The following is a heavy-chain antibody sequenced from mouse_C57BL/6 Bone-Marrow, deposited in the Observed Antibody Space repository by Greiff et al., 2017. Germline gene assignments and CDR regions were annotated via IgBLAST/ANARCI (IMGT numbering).Heavy chain of an antibody. D-gene: IGHD2-1*01. CDR3: ARDGGNSYYFDY. V-gene: IGHV3-6*01. Sequence: EVQLQQSGPGLVKPSQSLSLTCSVTGYSITSGYYWNWIRQFPGNKLEWMGYISYDGSNNYNPSLKNRISITRDTSKNQFFLKLNSVTTEDTATYYCARDGGNSYYFDYWGQGTTRTVAS. CDR1: GYSITSGYY. J-gene: IGHJ2*01. CDR2: ISYDGSN.